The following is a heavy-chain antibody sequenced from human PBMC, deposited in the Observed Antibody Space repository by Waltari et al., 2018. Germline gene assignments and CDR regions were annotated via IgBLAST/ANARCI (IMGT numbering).Heavy chain of an antibody. CDR2: IHPGGGT. CDR1: SGSSSDDY. J-gene: IGHJ4*02. Sequence: QVLPQQWGAGLLTPSETLSLTCVVYSGSSSDDYWNWIRQPPGTGLEWIGEIHPGGGTDYNPSLRSRVTISVETPKNQFSLRLTSVTAADTAVYYCVRGPDRAKQGYWGQGTLVSVSS. V-gene: IGHV4-34*01. CDR3: VRGPDRAKQGY. D-gene: IGHD3-22*01.